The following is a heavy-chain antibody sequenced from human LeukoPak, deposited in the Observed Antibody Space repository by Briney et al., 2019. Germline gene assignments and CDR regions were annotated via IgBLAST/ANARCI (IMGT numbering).Heavy chain of an antibody. CDR2: INHSGST. J-gene: IGHJ4*02. CDR1: GGSFSGYY. Sequence: SETLSLTCAVYGGSFSGYYWSWIRQPPGKGLEWIGEINHSGSTNYNPSLKSRVTISVDTSKNQFSLKLSSVAAADTAVYYCARVKSLMGMVYAMGFFDYWGQGTLVTVSS. V-gene: IGHV4-34*01. CDR3: ARVKSLMGMVYAMGFFDY. D-gene: IGHD2-8*01.